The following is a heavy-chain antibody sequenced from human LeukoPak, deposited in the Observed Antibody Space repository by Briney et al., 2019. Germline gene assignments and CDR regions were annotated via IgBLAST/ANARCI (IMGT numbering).Heavy chain of an antibody. Sequence: SVRVSCMASGYTFTSYGISWVRQAPGQGLEWMGGIIPIFGTANYAQKFQGRVTITADESTSTAYMELSSLRSEDTAVYYCATRSSSALYYYYGMDVWGQGTTVTVSS. CDR1: GYTFTSYG. J-gene: IGHJ6*02. CDR3: ATRSSSALYYYYGMDV. D-gene: IGHD6-6*01. CDR2: IIPIFGTA. V-gene: IGHV1-69*13.